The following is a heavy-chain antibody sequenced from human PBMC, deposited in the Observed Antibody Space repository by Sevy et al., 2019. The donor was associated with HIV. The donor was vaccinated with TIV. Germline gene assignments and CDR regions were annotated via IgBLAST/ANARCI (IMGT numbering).Heavy chain of an antibody. CDR1: GYSFTSYW. V-gene: IGHV5-51*01. CDR3: ARRIAVADHNYYYYYYGMDV. Sequence: GESLKISCKGSGYSFTSYWIGWVRQMPGKGLEWMGIIYPGDSDTRYSPSFQGQVTISADKSISTAYLQWNSLKASDTAMYYCARRIAVADHNYYYYYYGMDVWGQGTTVTVSS. J-gene: IGHJ6*02. CDR2: IYPGDSDT. D-gene: IGHD6-19*01.